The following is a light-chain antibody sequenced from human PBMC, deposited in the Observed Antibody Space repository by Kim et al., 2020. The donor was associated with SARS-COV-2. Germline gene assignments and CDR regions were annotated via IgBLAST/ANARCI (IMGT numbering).Light chain of an antibody. V-gene: IGLV3-1*01. Sequence: SYELTQPPSVSVSPGQTASITCSGYQLGDKSASWYQQKPGQPPMVVIYQDKKRPSGIPERFSGSKSGNAATLTISGTQATDEADYSCQAWDISTAVFGTG. CDR1: QLGDKS. CDR3: QAWDISTAV. J-gene: IGLJ1*01. CDR2: QDK.